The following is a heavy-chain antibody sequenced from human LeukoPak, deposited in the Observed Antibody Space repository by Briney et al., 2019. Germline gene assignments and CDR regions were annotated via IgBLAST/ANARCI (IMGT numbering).Heavy chain of an antibody. J-gene: IGHJ5*02. CDR1: GFTFSSYG. CDR3: ATYRQVLLPFEA. Sequence: GGSLRLSCAASGFTFSSYGMHWVRQAPGKGLEWVAFIRYDGSNKYYADSVRGRFTISRDNSKSTLFLQMNSLRAEDTAIYYCATYRQVLLPFEAWGQGTLVTVSS. V-gene: IGHV3-30*02. CDR2: IRYDGSNK. D-gene: IGHD5-18*01.